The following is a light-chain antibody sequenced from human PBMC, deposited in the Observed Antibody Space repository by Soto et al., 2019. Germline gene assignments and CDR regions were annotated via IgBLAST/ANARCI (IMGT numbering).Light chain of an antibody. J-gene: IGKJ5*01. CDR3: QQHGGSPIT. Sequence: IVLTQSPATLSVSPGDRATLSCMASQYIGSTIAWYQQRSGQAPRLLIYGASSRATGIPDRFSGSGSGTDFTLTISRLEPEDFAVYYCQQHGGSPITFGQGTRLEI. V-gene: IGKV3-20*01. CDR2: GAS. CDR1: QYIGST.